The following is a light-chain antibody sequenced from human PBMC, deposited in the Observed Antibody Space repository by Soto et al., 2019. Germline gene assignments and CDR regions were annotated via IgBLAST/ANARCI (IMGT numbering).Light chain of an antibody. Sequence: EIVLTQSPATLSLSPGERATLSCRASQSVSSYLAWYQQKPGQAPRLLIYDASNRATGIPARFSGSGSGTAFTLSISCLEPEDFAVYSCQQRSNWPHSTFGPGTKVDI. J-gene: IGKJ3*01. CDR2: DAS. CDR1: QSVSSY. CDR3: QQRSNWPHST. V-gene: IGKV3-11*01.